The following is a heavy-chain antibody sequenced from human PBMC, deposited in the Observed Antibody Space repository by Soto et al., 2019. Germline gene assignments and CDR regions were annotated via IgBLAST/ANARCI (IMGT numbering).Heavy chain of an antibody. V-gene: IGHV5-51*01. D-gene: IGHD6-13*01. Sequence: GESLKISCKGSGYSFISYWIGWVRQMPGKGLEWMGIIYPGDSDTRYSPSFQGQVTISADKSISTAYLQWGSLKASDTAMYYCARTSAAGKYYDGMDVWGQGTTVTVSS. J-gene: IGHJ6*02. CDR2: IYPGDSDT. CDR3: ARTSAAGKYYDGMDV. CDR1: GYSFISYW.